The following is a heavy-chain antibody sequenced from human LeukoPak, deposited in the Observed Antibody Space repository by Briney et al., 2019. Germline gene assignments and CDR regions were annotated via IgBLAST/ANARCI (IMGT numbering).Heavy chain of an antibody. CDR3: ARCRRLNWFDP. Sequence: AASVKVSCKPSGYTFTSYGINWVRQAPGQGLEWMGWISTYNGNTNYAQKLQGRVTLTTETSTSTAYMELSRLRSDDTAVYYCARCRRLNWFDPWGQGTLVTVPS. V-gene: IGHV1-18*01. CDR2: ISTYNGNT. CDR1: GYTFTSYG. D-gene: IGHD2-21*02. J-gene: IGHJ5*02.